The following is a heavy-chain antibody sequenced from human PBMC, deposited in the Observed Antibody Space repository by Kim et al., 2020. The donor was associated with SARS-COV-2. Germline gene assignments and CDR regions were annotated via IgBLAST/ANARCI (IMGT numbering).Heavy chain of an antibody. CDR1: GGSFSGYY. V-gene: IGHV4-34*01. J-gene: IGHJ6*01. D-gene: IGHD3-10*01. CDR2: INHSGST. CDR3: ARGPVRVGSGGYPGGNY. Sequence: SETLSLTCAVYGGSFSGYYWSWIRQPPGKGLEWIGEINHSGSTNYNPSLKSRVTISVDTSKNQFSLKPSSVTAADTAVYYCARGPVRVGSGGYPGGNY.